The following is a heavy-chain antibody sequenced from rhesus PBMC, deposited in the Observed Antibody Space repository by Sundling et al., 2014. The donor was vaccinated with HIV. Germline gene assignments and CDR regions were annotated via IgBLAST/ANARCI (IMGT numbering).Heavy chain of an antibody. Sequence: QVQLQESGPGLVKPSETLSLTCAVSGYSISSGYGWSWIRQPPGKGLEWIGYIGGSSGSTNYNPSLKSRVTISKDTSKNQFSLKLSSVTAADTAVYYCARDLDYWGQGVLVTVSS. J-gene: IGHJ4*01. CDR2: IGGSSGST. V-gene: IGHV4-127*01. CDR3: ARDLDY. CDR1: GYSISSGYG.